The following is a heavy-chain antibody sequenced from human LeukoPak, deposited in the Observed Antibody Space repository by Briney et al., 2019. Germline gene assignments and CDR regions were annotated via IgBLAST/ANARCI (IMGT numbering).Heavy chain of an antibody. V-gene: IGHV6-1*01. CDR1: GDSVSSNSAA. J-gene: IGHJ5*02. D-gene: IGHD2-2*01. CDR2: TYYRSKWHN. CDR3: ARTVVPAAMYGVFGGLLGNWFDP. Sequence: SQTLSLTCAISGDSVSSNSAAWNWIRRSPSRGLEWLGRTYYRSKWHNDYAVSVKSRITINPDTSKNQFSLQLNSVTPEDTAVYYCARTVVPAAMYGVFGGLLGNWFDPWGQGTLVTVSS.